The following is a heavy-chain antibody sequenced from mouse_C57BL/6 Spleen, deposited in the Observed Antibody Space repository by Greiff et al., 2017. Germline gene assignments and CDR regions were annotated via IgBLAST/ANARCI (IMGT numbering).Heavy chain of an antibody. CDR2: IDPEDGET. J-gene: IGHJ1*03. CDR1: GFNIKDYY. CDR3: ASNYGFFDV. V-gene: IGHV14-2*01. Sequence: EVQLQQSGAELVKPGASVTLSCTASGFNIKDYYMHWVKQRTEQGLEWIGRIDPEDGETKYAPKFQGQATITADTSSNTAYLQLSSLTSEDTAVYYCASNYGFFDVWGTGTTVTVSS.